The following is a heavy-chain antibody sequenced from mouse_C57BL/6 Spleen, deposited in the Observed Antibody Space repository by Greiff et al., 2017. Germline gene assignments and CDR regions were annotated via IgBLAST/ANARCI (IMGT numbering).Heavy chain of an antibody. Sequence: VQLQPSGPELVKPGASVKISCKASGYSFTDYNMNWVKQSNGKSLEWIGVINPNYGTTSYNQKFKGKATLTVDQSSSTAYMQLNSLTSEDSAVXYCSRSGDYDYAIDYWGQGTSVTVSS. V-gene: IGHV1-39*01. CDR3: SRSGDYDYAIDY. CDR2: INPNYGTT. D-gene: IGHD2-4*01. CDR1: GYSFTDYN. J-gene: IGHJ4*01.